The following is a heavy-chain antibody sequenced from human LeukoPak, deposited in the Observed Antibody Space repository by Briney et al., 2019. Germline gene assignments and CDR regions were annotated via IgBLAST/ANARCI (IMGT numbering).Heavy chain of an antibody. CDR1: GFIFSTYG. D-gene: IGHD6-19*01. CDR3: ANAGPGYNSGSNYYYGMDV. CDR2: ISGSGGTT. V-gene: IGHV3-23*01. J-gene: IGHJ6*02. Sequence: GGSLRLSCAASGFIFSTYGMRWVRQAPGKGLEWVSSISGSGGTTFYADSVKGRFTVSRDNSKNTLYLQMNSLRAEDTAAYYCANAGPGYNSGSNYYYGMDVWGQGTTVTVSS.